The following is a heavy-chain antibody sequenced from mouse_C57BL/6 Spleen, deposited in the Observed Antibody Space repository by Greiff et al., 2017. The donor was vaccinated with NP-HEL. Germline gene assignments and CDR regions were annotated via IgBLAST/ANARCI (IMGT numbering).Heavy chain of an antibody. CDR2: INPNNGGT. V-gene: IGHV1-26*01. J-gene: IGHJ1*03. CDR1: GYTFTDYY. CDR3: ARWGNWDGYFDV. D-gene: IGHD4-1*01. Sequence: EVQLQQSGPELVKPGASVKISCKASGYTFTDYYMNWVKQSHGKSLEWIGDINPNNGGTSYNQKFKGKATLTVDKSSSTAYMELRSLTSEDSAVYYCARWGNWDGYFDVWGTGTTVTVSS.